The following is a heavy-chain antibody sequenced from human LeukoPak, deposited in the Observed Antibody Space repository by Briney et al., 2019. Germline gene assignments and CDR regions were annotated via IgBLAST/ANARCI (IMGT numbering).Heavy chain of an antibody. CDR1: GVSISSFY. Sequence: MASETLSLTCSVYGVSISSFYWSWIRQPPGKGMEWIGYTYYYGSTNYNPSLKSRVTISVDTSKNQFSLKLSSVTAADTAVYYCARGMEQCDNWGHGTLVTVSS. CDR2: TYYYGST. J-gene: IGHJ4*01. V-gene: IGHV4-59*01. CDR3: ARGMEQCDN. D-gene: IGHD1/OR15-1a*01.